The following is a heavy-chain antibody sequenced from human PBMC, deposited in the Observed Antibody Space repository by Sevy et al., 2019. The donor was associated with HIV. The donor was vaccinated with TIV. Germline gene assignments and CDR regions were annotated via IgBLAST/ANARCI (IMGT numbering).Heavy chain of an antibody. V-gene: IGHV4-59*12. CDR1: GGSISAYY. J-gene: IGHJ5*02. CDR2: IYYTGST. CDR3: ARAPPVRSGDDSLNWLDP. D-gene: IGHD5-12*01. Sequence: SETLSLTCTVSGGSISAYYWSWLRQPPGKGLEYIGDIYYTGSTYYNPSLKSRVTISVDTSKNQFSLNLRSVTAVDTAVYYCARAPPVRSGDDSLNWLDPWARESWSSSPQ.